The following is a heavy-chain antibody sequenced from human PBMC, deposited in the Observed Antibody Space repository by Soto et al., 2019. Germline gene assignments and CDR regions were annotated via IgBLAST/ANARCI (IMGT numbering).Heavy chain of an antibody. J-gene: IGHJ6*03. CDR3: ARGYCSGGSCYSLIGYYYYYMDV. V-gene: IGHV4-34*01. CDR1: GGSFSGYY. Sequence: SETLSLTCAVYGGSFSGYYGSWIRQPPGKGLEWIGEINHSGSTNYNPSLKSRVTISVDTSKNQFSLKLSSVTAADTAVYYCARGYCSGGSCYSLIGYYYYYMDVWGKGTTVTVSS. D-gene: IGHD2-15*01. CDR2: INHSGST.